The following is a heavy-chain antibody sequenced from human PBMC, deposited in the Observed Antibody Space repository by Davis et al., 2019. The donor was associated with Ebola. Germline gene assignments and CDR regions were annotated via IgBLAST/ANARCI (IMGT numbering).Heavy chain of an antibody. V-gene: IGHV3-11*04. CDR3: ANPTSRGY. J-gene: IGHJ4*02. Sequence: GESLKISCAASGFTFSDYYMSWIRQAPGKGLEWVSFISDSGKTISYADSVRGRFTISRDIAKNTLFLQMNSLRAEDTAVYYCANPTSRGYWGLRTLVTVSS. CDR1: GFTFSDYY. CDR2: ISDSGKTI.